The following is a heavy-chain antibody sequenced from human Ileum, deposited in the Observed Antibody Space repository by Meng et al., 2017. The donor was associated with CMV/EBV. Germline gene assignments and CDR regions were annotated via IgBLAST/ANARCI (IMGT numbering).Heavy chain of an antibody. V-gene: IGHV3-69-1*01. Sequence: GGSLRLSCAASGFTFSNSYMTWVRQAPGKGLEWVSSIHSSGSIYQPDSVKGRFTISRDNAKNSLYLQMDSLRVEDTAVYYCARDRLEGSYSGPGYWGQGTLVTVSS. D-gene: IGHD1-26*01. CDR3: ARDRLEGSYSGPGY. J-gene: IGHJ4*02. CDR1: GFTFSNSY. CDR2: IHSSGSI.